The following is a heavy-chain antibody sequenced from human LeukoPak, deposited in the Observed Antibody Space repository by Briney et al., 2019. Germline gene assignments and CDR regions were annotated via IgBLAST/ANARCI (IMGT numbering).Heavy chain of an antibody. CDR1: GFTFSSHA. V-gene: IGHV3-21*01. J-gene: IGHJ4*02. CDR2: ICSGGRYV. D-gene: IGHD6-19*01. CDR3: TRDVRDEYTSGWYPIGY. Sequence: GGSLRLSSAASGFTFSSHAMSWVRQAPGKGLELVSSICSGGRYVYYADSVKGRFTISRDNAKNSLFLQMSSLRAEDTAVYYCTRDVRDEYTSGWYPIGYWGQGTLVTVSS.